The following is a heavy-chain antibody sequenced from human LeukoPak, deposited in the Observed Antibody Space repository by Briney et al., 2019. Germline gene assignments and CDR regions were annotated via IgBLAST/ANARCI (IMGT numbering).Heavy chain of an antibody. V-gene: IGHV4-59*01. Sequence: SETLSLTCTVSGGYISSYYWSWIRQPPGKGLEWIGYIYYSGSTNYNPSLKSRVTISVDTSKNQFSLKLSSVTAADTAVYYCARLALGYFDYWGQGTLVTVSS. CDR2: IYYSGST. D-gene: IGHD3-16*01. CDR3: ARLALGYFDY. CDR1: GGYISSYY. J-gene: IGHJ4*02.